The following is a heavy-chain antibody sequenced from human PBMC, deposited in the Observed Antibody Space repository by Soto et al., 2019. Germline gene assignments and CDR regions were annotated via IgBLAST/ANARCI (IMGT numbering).Heavy chain of an antibody. D-gene: IGHD3-10*01. CDR3: ARDTYYYGSGSYSP. CDR1: GGSISSGDYY. CDR2: IYYSGST. Sequence: SETLSLTCTVSGGSISSGDYYWSWIRQPPGKGLEWIGYIYYSGSTYYNPSLKSRVTISVDTSKNQFSLKLSSVTAEDTAVYYCARDTYYYGSGSYSPWGQGTLVTVSS. J-gene: IGHJ5*02. V-gene: IGHV4-30-4*01.